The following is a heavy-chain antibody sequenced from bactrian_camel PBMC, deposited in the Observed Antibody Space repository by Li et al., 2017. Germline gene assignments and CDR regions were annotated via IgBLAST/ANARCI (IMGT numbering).Heavy chain of an antibody. V-gene: IGHV3S40*01. CDR1: GLTKTTRC. J-gene: IGHJ6*01. D-gene: IGHD6*01. CDR2: LQTTGRNT. Sequence: VQLVESGGGSVQAGGSLRLSCAASGLTKTTRCMGWFRQAPGKEREGVAVLQTTGRNTAYADSVVGRFAISQDNAKNTVYQQMNSLKPEDTAMYYCESQRYGTVCAPGSFDYWGQGTQVTVS. CDR3: ESQRYGTVCAPGSFDY.